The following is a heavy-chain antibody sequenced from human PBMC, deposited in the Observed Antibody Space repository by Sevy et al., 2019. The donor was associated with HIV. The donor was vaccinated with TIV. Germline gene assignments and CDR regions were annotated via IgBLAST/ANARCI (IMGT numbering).Heavy chain of an antibody. J-gene: IGHJ4*02. D-gene: IGHD1-7*01. CDR3: AREERSGTTTSFDY. CDR1: GFTFSDYG. V-gene: IGHV3-33*01. Sequence: GGSLRLSCAASGFTFSDYGMYWVRQAPGKGLEWVAVIWSDGSNKYYGDSVKGRFTISRDSSKNTLFLQMNSLRVDDTAGYYCAREERSGTTTSFDYWGQGALVTVSS. CDR2: IWSDGSNK.